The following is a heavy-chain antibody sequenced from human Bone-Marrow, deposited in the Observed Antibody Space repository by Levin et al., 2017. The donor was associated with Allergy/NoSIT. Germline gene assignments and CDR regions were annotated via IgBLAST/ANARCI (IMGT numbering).Heavy chain of an antibody. CDR2: IKSETDGGTI. CDR1: GFSFTKVW. J-gene: IGHJ4*02. V-gene: IGHV3-15*01. Sequence: GESLKISCAASGFSFTKVWMTWVRQAPGKGLEWVGRIKSETDGGTIDYAAPVKGRFTISRDDSRSTLYLQMNSLKTEDTAVYYCTTERWAPRIRDDDWGQGTLVTVSS. D-gene: IGHD2/OR15-2a*01. CDR3: TTERWAPRIRDDD.